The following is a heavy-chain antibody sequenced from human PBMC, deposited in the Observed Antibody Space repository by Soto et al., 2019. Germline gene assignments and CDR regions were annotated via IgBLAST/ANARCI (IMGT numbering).Heavy chain of an antibody. V-gene: IGHV3-30*18. Sequence: QVQLVESGGGVVQPGRSLRLSCAASGFTFSSYGMHWVRQAPGKGLEWVAVISYDGSNKYYADSVKGLFTISRDNSKNTQYLQMNSLRAEATAVYYCAKDRLCFRESGYGIDVCGQGTMVTVSS. CDR1: GFTFSSYG. CDR2: ISYDGSNK. CDR3: AKDRLCFRESGYGIDV. D-gene: IGHD3-10*01. J-gene: IGHJ6*02.